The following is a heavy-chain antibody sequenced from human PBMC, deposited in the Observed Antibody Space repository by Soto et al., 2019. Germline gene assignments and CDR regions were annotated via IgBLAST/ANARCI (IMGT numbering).Heavy chain of an antibody. CDR1: GYTLTELS. D-gene: IGHD1-1*01. Sequence: ASVKISCKVSGYTLTELSMHWVRQAPGKGLEWMGGFDPEDGETIYAQKFQGRVTMTEDTSTDTAYMELSSLRSEDTAVYYGATNGRNWNYYFDYWGQGTLVTVSS. J-gene: IGHJ4*02. CDR2: FDPEDGET. CDR3: ATNGRNWNYYFDY. V-gene: IGHV1-24*01.